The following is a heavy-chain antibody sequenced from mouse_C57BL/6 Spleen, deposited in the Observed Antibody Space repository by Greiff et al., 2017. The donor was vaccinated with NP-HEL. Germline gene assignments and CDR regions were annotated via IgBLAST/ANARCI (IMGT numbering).Heavy chain of an antibody. J-gene: IGHJ4*01. V-gene: IGHV5-17*01. CDR3: ARPGDGYYEGYAMDY. CDR2: ISSGSSTI. Sequence: EVQGVESGGGLVKPGGSLKLSCAASGFTFSDYGMHWVRQAPEKGLEWVAYISSGSSTIYYADTVKGRFTISRDNAKNTLFLQMTSLRSEDTAMYYCARPGDGYYEGYAMDYWGQGTSVTVSS. D-gene: IGHD2-3*01. CDR1: GFTFSDYG.